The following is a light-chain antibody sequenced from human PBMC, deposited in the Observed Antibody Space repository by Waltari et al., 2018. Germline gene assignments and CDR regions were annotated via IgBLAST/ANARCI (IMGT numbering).Light chain of an antibody. CDR1: QSVTSIA. CDR3: QHYDGLVVT. V-gene: IGKV3-20*01. J-gene: IGKJ4*01. Sequence: ETVLTQSPGTLSLSPGERATLPCRASQSVTSIALSWYQQKPGQAPSLLIYGASRRATGIPDRFSGSGSGTDFTRTISRLEPEDFAVYYCQHYDGLVVTFGGGTKVEI. CDR2: GAS.